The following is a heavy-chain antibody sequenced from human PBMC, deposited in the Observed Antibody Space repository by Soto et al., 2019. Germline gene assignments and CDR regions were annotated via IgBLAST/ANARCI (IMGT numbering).Heavy chain of an antibody. CDR2: ISWNSGTI. CDR3: AKARGRYYYYGMDV. J-gene: IGHJ6*02. Sequence: GGSLRLSCEASGFTFGDFAMHWVRQAPGKGLEWVSGISWNSGTIGYADAVRGRFTMSRDNAKKSLYLQTSSLRPEDTALYYCAKARGRYYYYGMDVWGQGTTVTVSS. V-gene: IGHV3-9*01. CDR1: GFTFGDFA.